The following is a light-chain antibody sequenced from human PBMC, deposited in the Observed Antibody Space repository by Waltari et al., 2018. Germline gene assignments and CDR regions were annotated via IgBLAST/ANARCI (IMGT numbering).Light chain of an antibody. J-gene: IGKJ2*01. V-gene: IGKV3-20*01. CDR1: QNVDSNR. CDR3: QQYGDSSFT. Sequence: CRASQNVDSNRLAWYQQKFGQTPRLLIYGASNRAAGIPDRFSGSGSGTDFTLTISRLEPEDVAVYYCQQYGDSSFTFGQGTKLEIK. CDR2: GAS.